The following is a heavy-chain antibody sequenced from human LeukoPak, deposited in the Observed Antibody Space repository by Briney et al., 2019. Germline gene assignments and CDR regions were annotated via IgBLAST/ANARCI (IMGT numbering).Heavy chain of an antibody. V-gene: IGHV4-31*03. Sequence: SQTLSLTCTVSGGSISSGGYYWSWIRQHPGKGLEWIGYIYYSGSTYYNPSLKSRVTISVDTSKNQFSLKLSSVTAADTAVYYCARGVARHWEIFGVVIKVWFDPWGQGTLVTVSS. D-gene: IGHD3-3*01. CDR3: ARGVARHWEIFGVVIKVWFDP. CDR2: IYYSGST. J-gene: IGHJ5*02. CDR1: GGSISSGGYY.